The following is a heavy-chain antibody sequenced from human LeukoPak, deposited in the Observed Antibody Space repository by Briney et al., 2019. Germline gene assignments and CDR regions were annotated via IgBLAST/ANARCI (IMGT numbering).Heavy chain of an antibody. CDR1: GFTFSSYW. Sequence: GGSLRLSCAASGFTFSSYWMHWVRQAPGKGLVWVSRINSDGSSTNYADSVKGRFTVSRDNSKNTLSLQMNSLRVEDTAIYYCAKDIQLSTWGLGTMVTVSS. CDR2: INSDGSST. CDR3: AKDIQLST. D-gene: IGHD5-24*01. V-gene: IGHV3-74*01. J-gene: IGHJ3*01.